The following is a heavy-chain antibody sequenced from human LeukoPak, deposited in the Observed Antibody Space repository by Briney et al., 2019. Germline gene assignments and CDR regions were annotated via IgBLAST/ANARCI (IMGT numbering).Heavy chain of an antibody. CDR3: AKSSMSEYYFDY. D-gene: IGHD6-13*01. Sequence: GGSLRLSCAASGFTFADYAMRWVRQAPGKGLEWVSGISWNSGSIGYADSVKGRFTISRDNAKNSLYLQMNSLRAEDTALYYCAKSSMSEYYFDYWGQGTLVTVSS. J-gene: IGHJ4*02. CDR1: GFTFADYA. V-gene: IGHV3-9*01. CDR2: ISWNSGSI.